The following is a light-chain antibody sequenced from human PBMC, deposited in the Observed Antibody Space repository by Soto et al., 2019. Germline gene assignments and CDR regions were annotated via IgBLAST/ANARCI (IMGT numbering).Light chain of an antibody. CDR3: QQYDDLPLT. V-gene: IGKV1-33*01. Sequence: DIQMTQSPSSLSASVGDRVTITCRASQDITDYLNWYQQKPGKAPRLLIYDASNLETGVPSRFSGSGSGTYFTFTISSLQPEDIATYYCQQYDDLPLTFGGGTKVEIK. CDR2: DAS. CDR1: QDITDY. J-gene: IGKJ4*01.